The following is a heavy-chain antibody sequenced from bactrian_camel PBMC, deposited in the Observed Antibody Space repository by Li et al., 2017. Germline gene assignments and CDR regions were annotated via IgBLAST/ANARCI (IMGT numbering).Heavy chain of an antibody. V-gene: IGHV3-3*01. Sequence: HVQLVESGGGSVQAGGSLRLACTNSINPYSSYCMGWFRQSPGKKREAVAALLPTTKTTWHSDAVKGRFTISQDNADNTLYLQMNSLKPEDTAMYICAARSPCRVWLGYSDESEYNIWGQGTQMLYSDSSESEYNIWGQGTQVTVS. CDR3: AARSPCRVWLGYSDESEYNIWGQGTQMLYSDSSESEYNI. J-gene: IGHJ4*01. CDR1: INPYSSYC. D-gene: IGHD1*01. CDR2: LLPTTKTT.